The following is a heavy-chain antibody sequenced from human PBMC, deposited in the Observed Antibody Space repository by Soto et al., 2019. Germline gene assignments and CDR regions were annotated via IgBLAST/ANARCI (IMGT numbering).Heavy chain of an antibody. CDR3: ASFNDRLTPATVLH. Sequence: SETLSLTCIVSGDSISSGGSYWTWIRQHSGKGLEWIGYIYYNGNTYYNPSLRSRITISVDTSNNQFSLKLNSVTAADTAVYYCASFNDRLTPATVLHWGQGTLVTVSS. V-gene: IGHV4-31*03. CDR1: GDSISSGGSY. D-gene: IGHD2-2*01. J-gene: IGHJ4*02. CDR2: IYYNGNT.